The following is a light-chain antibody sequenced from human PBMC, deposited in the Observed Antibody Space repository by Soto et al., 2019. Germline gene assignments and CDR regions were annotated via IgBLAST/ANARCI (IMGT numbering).Light chain of an antibody. Sequence: EIVLTQSPATLSLSPGERATLSCRASQSVNTYLAWYQQRPGQAPRLLMYDASNRATGIPARFSGRGAGTDVTLTIDSLEPEDFAVYYCKQRSNWPLTFGGGTKVEIK. CDR2: DAS. V-gene: IGKV3-11*01. CDR3: KQRSNWPLT. J-gene: IGKJ4*01. CDR1: QSVNTY.